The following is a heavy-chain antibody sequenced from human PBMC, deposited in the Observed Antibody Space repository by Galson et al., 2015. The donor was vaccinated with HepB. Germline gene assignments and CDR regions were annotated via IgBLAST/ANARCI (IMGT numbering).Heavy chain of an antibody. V-gene: IGHV1-18*01. CDR1: GYTLINYG. J-gene: IGHJ4*02. CDR2: ISGKNGNA. Sequence: SVKVSCKASGYTLINYGISWVRQAPGQGLEWMGWISGKNGNANYAMKLQGRVTITADTSTNTVYMELRSLTSDDTAVYFCARARCNISPPGYWGQGTLVTVSS. CDR3: ARARCNISPPGY. D-gene: IGHD2/OR15-2a*01.